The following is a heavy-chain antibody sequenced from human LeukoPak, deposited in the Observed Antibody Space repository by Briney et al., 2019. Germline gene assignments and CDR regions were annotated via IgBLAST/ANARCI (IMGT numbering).Heavy chain of an antibody. CDR1: GGSISSGDYY. CDR3: AKGGHSSGWYHDY. J-gene: IGHJ4*02. CDR2: IYYSGST. V-gene: IGHV4-61*08. D-gene: IGHD6-19*01. Sequence: NPSQTLSLTCTVSGGSISSGDYYWSWIRQPPGRGLEWIGYIYYSGSTNYNPSLKSRITISVDTSKNQFSLKLSSVTAADTAVYYCAKGGHSSGWYHDYWGQGTLVTVSS.